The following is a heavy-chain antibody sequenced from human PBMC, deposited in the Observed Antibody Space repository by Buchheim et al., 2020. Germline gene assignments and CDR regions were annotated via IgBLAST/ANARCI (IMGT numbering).Heavy chain of an antibody. CDR2: ISGSGGST. D-gene: IGHD1-7*01. CDR1: GFTFSSYW. J-gene: IGHJ6*02. CDR3: AKRLTGTSSPYYYYGMDV. V-gene: IGHV3-23*01. Sequence: EVQLLESGGGLVQPGGSLRLSCAASGFTFSSYWMHWVRQAPGKGLVWVSAISGSGGSTYYADSVKGRFTISRDNSKNTLYLQMNSLRAEDTAVYYCAKRLTGTSSPYYYYGMDVWGQGTT.